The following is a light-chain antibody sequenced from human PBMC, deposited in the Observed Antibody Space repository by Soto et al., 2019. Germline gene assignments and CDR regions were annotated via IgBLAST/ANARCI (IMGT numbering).Light chain of an antibody. CDR1: QSVSNN. V-gene: IGKV3-15*01. J-gene: IGKJ1*01. Sequence: IVMTQSPATLSVFTGGRASLSCRASQSVSNNLAWYQKKPGQAPMLLIYGASTRAAGISVRFSGSGSGTEFTLIISSLQSDDSAVYYCQQYHNAGSTFGQGTKVEI. CDR2: GAS. CDR3: QQYHNAGST.